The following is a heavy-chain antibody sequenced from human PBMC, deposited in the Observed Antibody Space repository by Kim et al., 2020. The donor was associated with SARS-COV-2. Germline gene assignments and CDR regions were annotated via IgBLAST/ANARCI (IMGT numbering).Heavy chain of an antibody. Sequence: DSVKGRFTIARDNSKNTLYLQMNSLRAEDTAVYYCAKDRDSSSWLNWFDPWGQGTLVTVSS. J-gene: IGHJ5*02. V-gene: IGHV3-33*06. CDR3: AKDRDSSSWLNWFDP. D-gene: IGHD6-13*01.